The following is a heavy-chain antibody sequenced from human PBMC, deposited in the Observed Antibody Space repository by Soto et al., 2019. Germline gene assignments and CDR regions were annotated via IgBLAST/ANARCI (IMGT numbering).Heavy chain of an antibody. J-gene: IGHJ3*02. D-gene: IGHD2-2*01. CDR2: IYYSGST. CDR1: GGSISSYY. V-gene: IGHV4-59*01. Sequence: SSETLSLTCTVSGGSISSYYWSWIRQPPGKGLEWIGYIYYSGSTNYNPSLKRRVTISVDTSKNQFSLKLSSVTAADTAVYYCARARGYCSSTSCPLGAFDIWGQGTMVTVSS. CDR3: ARARGYCSSTSCPLGAFDI.